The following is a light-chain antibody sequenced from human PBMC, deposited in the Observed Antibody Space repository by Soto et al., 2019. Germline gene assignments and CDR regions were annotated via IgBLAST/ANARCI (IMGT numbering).Light chain of an antibody. Sequence: IQMPQSPSTLSPSVGDRVTITCRASQTITRWMAWYQQKPGKVPQLLIYEAAILQSGVPSRFSGSGSGTDFTLTISSLQAEDFATYYCQQNRSYPSTFGGGTKVDIK. J-gene: IGKJ4*01. CDR3: QQNRSYPST. CDR2: EAA. CDR1: QTITRW. V-gene: IGKV1-5*01.